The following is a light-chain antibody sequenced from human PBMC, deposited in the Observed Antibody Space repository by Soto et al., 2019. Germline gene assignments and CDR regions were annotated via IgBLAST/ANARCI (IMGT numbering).Light chain of an antibody. CDR2: DVS. J-gene: IGLJ1*01. Sequence: SVLTKPASVNGSPGQSITITCNRTSSDVGGYNYVSWYQQHPGKAPKLMIYDVSNRPSGVSNRFSGSKSGNTASLTISGLQAEDEADYYCSSYTSSSTEVFGTGTKVTVL. CDR1: SSDVGGYNY. V-gene: IGLV2-14*01. CDR3: SSYTSSSTEV.